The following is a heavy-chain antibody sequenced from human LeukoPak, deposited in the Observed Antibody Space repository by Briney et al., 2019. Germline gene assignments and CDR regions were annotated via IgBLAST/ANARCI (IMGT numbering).Heavy chain of an antibody. CDR2: ISAYNGNT. J-gene: IGHJ4*02. V-gene: IGHV1-18*01. Sequence: EASVKVSCKASGYTFTSYGISWVRQAPGQGLEWMGWISAYNGNTNYAQKLQGRVTMTTDTSTSTAYMELRSLRSDDTAMYYCARDIRPNSPFDYWGQGTLVTVSS. CDR1: GYTFTSYG. CDR3: ARDIRPNSPFDY. D-gene: IGHD3-3*01.